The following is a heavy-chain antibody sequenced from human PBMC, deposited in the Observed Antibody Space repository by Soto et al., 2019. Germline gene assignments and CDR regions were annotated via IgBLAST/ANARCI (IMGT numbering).Heavy chain of an antibody. Sequence: GSLSLSCAASGFSFSNYEMNWVRQAPGKGLEWVSFISTTGTTYYADSVKGRFTFSRDNANNSLSLQMNSLRAEDTAIDYCARGYNVGYGFDFWGQGTLVTVSS. V-gene: IGHV3-48*03. D-gene: IGHD5-18*01. J-gene: IGHJ4*02. CDR3: ARGYNVGYGFDF. CDR1: GFSFSNYE. CDR2: ISTTGTT.